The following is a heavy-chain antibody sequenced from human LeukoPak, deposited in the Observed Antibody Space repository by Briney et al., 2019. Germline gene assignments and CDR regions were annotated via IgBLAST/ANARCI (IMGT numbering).Heavy chain of an antibody. V-gene: IGHV4-34*01. CDR1: GGSFSGYY. J-gene: IGHJ5*02. CDR2: INHSGST. D-gene: IGHD3-10*01. CDR3: ARDSGTTGEVKFDP. Sequence: SSETLSLTCAVYGGSFSGYYWSWIRQPPGKGLEWIGEINHSGSTNYNPSLKSRVTISVDTSKNQFSLKLSSVTAADTAVYYCARDSGTTGEVKFDPWGQGTLVTVSS.